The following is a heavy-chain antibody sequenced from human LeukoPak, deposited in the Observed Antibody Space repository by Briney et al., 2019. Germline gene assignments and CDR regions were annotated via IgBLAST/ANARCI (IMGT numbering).Heavy chain of an antibody. CDR3: ARDSDLAYYYDSSGYYGVDY. J-gene: IGHJ4*02. D-gene: IGHD3-22*01. V-gene: IGHV4-4*07. CDR2: IYTSGST. CDR1: GGSISSYY. Sequence: SETLSLTCTVSGGSISSYYWSWVRQPAGKGLEWIGRIYTSGSTNYNPSLKSRVTMSVDTSKNQFSLKLSSVTAADTAVYYCARDSDLAYYYDSSGYYGVDYWGQGTLVTVSS.